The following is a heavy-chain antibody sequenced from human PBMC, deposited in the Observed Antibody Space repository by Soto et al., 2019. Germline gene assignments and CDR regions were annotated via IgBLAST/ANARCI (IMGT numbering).Heavy chain of an antibody. Sequence: PSETLSLTCTVSGGTISNYYWSWIRQPTGKGLEWIGYIYYSGSTNYNPSLKSRVTISVDTSKNQFSLKLNSVTAADTAVYYCARVNYGNYYYYYGMDVWGQGTTVTV. V-gene: IGHV4-59*01. CDR3: ARVNYGNYYYYYGMDV. D-gene: IGHD4-17*01. J-gene: IGHJ6*02. CDR2: IYYSGST. CDR1: GGTISNYY.